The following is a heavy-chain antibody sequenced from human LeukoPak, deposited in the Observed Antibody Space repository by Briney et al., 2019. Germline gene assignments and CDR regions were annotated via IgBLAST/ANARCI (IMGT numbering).Heavy chain of an antibody. J-gene: IGHJ4*02. V-gene: IGHV3-48*02. CDR1: GFTFSSYS. Sequence: GGSLRLSCAASGFTFSSYSMNWVRQAPGKGLECISYISGSSSTIYYADSVKGRFTISRDNAKNSLYLQMNSLRDEDTAVYYCAKEDRYSSSWNYWGQGTLVTVSS. D-gene: IGHD6-13*01. CDR2: ISGSSSTI. CDR3: AKEDRYSSSWNY.